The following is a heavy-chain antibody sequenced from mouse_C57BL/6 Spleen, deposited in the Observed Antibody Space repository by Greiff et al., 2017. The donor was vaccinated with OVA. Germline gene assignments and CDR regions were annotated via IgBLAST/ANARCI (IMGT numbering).Heavy chain of an antibody. J-gene: IGHJ3*01. CDR1: GYNFTSYW. Sequence: QVQLQQPGAELVKPGASVKLSCKASGYNFTSYWMHWVKQRPGQGLEWIGMIHPNSGSTNYNEKFKSKATLTVDKSSSTAYMQLSSLTSEDSAVYYCARTIYYGNYGFAYWGQGTLVTVSA. D-gene: IGHD2-1*01. CDR3: ARTIYYGNYGFAY. CDR2: IHPNSGST. V-gene: IGHV1-64*01.